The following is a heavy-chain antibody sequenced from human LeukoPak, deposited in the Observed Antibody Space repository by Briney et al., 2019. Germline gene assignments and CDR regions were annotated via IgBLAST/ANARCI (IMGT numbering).Heavy chain of an antibody. CDR1: GFTFSNYG. J-gene: IGHJ4*02. D-gene: IGHD3-10*01. CDR3: ARAMVRGVIPY. CDR2: ISGSGGST. Sequence: GWTLRLSCAASGFTFSNYGMSWVRQAPGKGLEWVSAISGSGGSTYYADSVKGRFTISRDNSRNIMNLQTDSLRPEDTALYYCARAMVRGVIPYWGQGTLVTVSS. V-gene: IGHV3-23*01.